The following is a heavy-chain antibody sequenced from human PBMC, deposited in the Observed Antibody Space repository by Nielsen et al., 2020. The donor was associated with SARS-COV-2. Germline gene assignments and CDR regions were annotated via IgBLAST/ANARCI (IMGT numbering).Heavy chain of an antibody. D-gene: IGHD5-18*01. CDR2: INPNSGGT. Sequence: ASVKVSCKASGYTFTSYDINWVRQATGQGLEWMGRINPNSGGTNYAQKFQGRVTMTRDTSISTAYMELSRLRSDDTAVYYCARVARYSYGYSADYYYYGMDVWGQGTTVTVSS. CDR3: ARVARYSYGYSADYYYYGMDV. CDR1: GYTFTSYD. V-gene: IGHV1-2*06. J-gene: IGHJ6*02.